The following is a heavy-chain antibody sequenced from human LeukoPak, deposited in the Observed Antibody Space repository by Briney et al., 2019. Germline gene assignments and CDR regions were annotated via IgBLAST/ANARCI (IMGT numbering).Heavy chain of an antibody. Sequence: SETLSLTCTVSGGSISSYYWGWIRQPPGKGLEWIGSIYYSGSTYYNPSLKSRVTISVDTSKNQFSLKLSSVTAADTAVYYCARVGFRGLPMAGWGQGTLVTVSS. CDR3: ARVGFRGLPMAG. CDR1: GGSISSYY. J-gene: IGHJ4*02. CDR2: IYYSGST. V-gene: IGHV4-39*07. D-gene: IGHD5-18*01.